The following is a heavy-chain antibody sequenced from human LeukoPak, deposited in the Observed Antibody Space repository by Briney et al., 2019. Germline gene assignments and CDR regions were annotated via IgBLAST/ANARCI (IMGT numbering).Heavy chain of an antibody. Sequence: GGSLRLSCAASGFTFSSYEMNWLRQAPGKGLDWVSYISTSGSTIYYADSVKGRFTISRDNAKNSLYLQMNSLRAEDTAVYYCARIGGWAAAGYGDAFDIWGQGTMVTVSS. CDR1: GFTFSSYE. V-gene: IGHV3-48*03. CDR3: ARIGGWAAAGYGDAFDI. J-gene: IGHJ3*02. CDR2: ISTSGSTI. D-gene: IGHD6-13*01.